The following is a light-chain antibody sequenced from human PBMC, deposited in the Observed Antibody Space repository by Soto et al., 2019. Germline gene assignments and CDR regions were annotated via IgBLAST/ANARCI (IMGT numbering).Light chain of an antibody. CDR1: SSDVGDYNY. J-gene: IGLJ3*02. CDR2: EVS. V-gene: IGLV2-14*01. CDR3: SSYTSSNTWV. Sequence: QSVLTQPASVSGSPGQSITISCTGTSSDVGDYNYVSGYQQHPGKAPKLMIYEVSNRPSGVSNRFSGSKSGNTASLTISGLQAEDEADCYCSSYTSSNTWVFGGGTKLTVL.